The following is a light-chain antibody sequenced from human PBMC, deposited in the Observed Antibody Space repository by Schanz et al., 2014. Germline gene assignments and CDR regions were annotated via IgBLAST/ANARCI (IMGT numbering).Light chain of an antibody. J-gene: IGKJ1*01. CDR3: QQYGSSPLT. CDR2: DAS. V-gene: IGKV3-15*01. CDR1: QSVSTN. Sequence: EIVMTQSPGTLSVSPGERVTLSCRASQSVSTNLAWYQKKPGQAPRLLIYDASTRATGISARFSGSGSGTXFNLTVSSLQFEDFAVYYCQQYGSSPLTFGQGTKVEIK.